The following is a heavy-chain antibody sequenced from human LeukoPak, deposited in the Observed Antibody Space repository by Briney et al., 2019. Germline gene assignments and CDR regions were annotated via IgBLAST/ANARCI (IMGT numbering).Heavy chain of an antibody. CDR2: IYYSGST. J-gene: IGHJ5*02. Sequence: PSETLSLTCAVSGGSISSGGYSWSWIRQPPGKGLEWIGYIYYSGSTNYNPSLKSRVTISVDTSKNQFSLKLSSVTAADTAVYYCAREASAYDEAGWFDPWGQGTLVTVSS. CDR3: AREASAYDEAGWFDP. D-gene: IGHD3-16*01. V-gene: IGHV4-61*08. CDR1: GGSISSGGYS.